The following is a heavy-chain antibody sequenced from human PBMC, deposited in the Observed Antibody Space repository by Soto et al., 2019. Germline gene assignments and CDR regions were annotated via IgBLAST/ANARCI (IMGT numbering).Heavy chain of an antibody. D-gene: IGHD5-12*01. CDR1: GASVAGGSYY. CDR2: IPSRGRP. J-gene: IGHJ5*02. V-gene: IGHV4-30-4*01. CDR3: ARDTYSGYDFGL. Sequence: QVQLRESGPGLVKPSQTLSLTCSVSGASVAGGSYYWSWVRQPPGKGLEWIGYIPSRGRPFYNPSLTSRGTISAETSKTQLSLQLTSVPAADTAVYYCARDTYSGYDFGLWGQGTLVTVSS.